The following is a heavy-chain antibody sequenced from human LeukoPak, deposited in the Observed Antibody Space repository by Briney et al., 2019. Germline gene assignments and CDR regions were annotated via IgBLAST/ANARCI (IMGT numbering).Heavy chain of an antibody. CDR3: ARDLVSYYDSSGLTSQEWGY. V-gene: IGHV3-33*08. D-gene: IGHD3-22*01. Sequence: GGSLRLSCAASGFTFSSYGMHWVRQAPGKGLEWVAVIWYGGSNIYYADSVKGRFTISRDNSKNTLYLQLNSLRAEDTAVYYCARDLVSYYDSSGLTSQEWGYWGQGTLVTVSS. CDR1: GFTFSSYG. CDR2: IWYGGSNI. J-gene: IGHJ4*02.